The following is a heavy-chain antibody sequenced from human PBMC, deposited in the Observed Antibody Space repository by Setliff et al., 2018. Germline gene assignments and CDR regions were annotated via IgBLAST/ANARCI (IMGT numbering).Heavy chain of an antibody. J-gene: IGHJ6*03. V-gene: IGHV3-23*01. CDR1: GFTFSSYA. CDR3: ARDHGIVPGVDYMDV. D-gene: IGHD1-26*01. Sequence: GGSLRLSCAASGFTFSSYAMTWVRQAPGKGLEWVSAISGSGDATYYADSVKGRFTISRDNSKNTLYLQMNSLRAEDTAVYYCARDHGIVPGVDYMDVWGKGTTVTVSS. CDR2: ISGSGDAT.